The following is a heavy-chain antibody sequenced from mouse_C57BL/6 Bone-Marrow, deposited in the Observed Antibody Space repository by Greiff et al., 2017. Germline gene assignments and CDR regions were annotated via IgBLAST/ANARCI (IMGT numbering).Heavy chain of an antibody. Sequence: QVQLQQPGAELVKPGASVKMSCKASGYTFTSYWITWVKQRPGQGLEWIGDIYPGSGSTNYNEKFKSKATLTVDTSSSTAYMQLSSLTSEDSAVYYCARSYYGSSYWYFDVWGTGTTGTVSS. V-gene: IGHV1-55*01. CDR2: IYPGSGST. J-gene: IGHJ1*03. D-gene: IGHD1-1*01. CDR3: ARSYYGSSYWYFDV. CDR1: GYTFTSYW.